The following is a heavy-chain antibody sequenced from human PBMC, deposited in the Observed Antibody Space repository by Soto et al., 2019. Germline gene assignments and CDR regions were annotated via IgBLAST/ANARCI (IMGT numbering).Heavy chain of an antibody. CDR1: GGTFSSYA. J-gene: IGHJ6*02. D-gene: IGHD3-3*01. Sequence: QVQLVQSGAEVKKPGSSVKVSCKASGGTFSSYAISWVRQAPGQGLEWMGGIIPIFGTANYAQKFQGRVTITADESKSTAYLELISLRSEDTAVYYCARVASTDRTYYDFWSGRNGMDVWGQGTTVTVSS. V-gene: IGHV1-69*01. CDR2: IIPIFGTA. CDR3: ARVASTDRTYYDFWSGRNGMDV.